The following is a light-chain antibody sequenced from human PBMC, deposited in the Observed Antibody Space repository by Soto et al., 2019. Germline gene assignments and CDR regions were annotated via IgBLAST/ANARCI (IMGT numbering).Light chain of an antibody. CDR1: QSISTW. V-gene: IGKV1-5*01. CDR3: QQYNTYST. Sequence: DTQMTQSPSSLSASIGDRVTITCRASQSISTWLAWYQQKPGKAPKLLIYAASTLENGVPTRFSGTGSETEFTLTVSSLQPDDFATYYCQQYNTYSTFGQGTRLEIK. J-gene: IGKJ5*01. CDR2: AAS.